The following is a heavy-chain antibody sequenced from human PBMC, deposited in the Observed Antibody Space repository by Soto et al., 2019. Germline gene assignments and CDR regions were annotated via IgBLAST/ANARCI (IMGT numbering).Heavy chain of an antibody. J-gene: IGHJ4*02. CDR2: ISPNNGDT. Sequence: QVQLVQSGAEVKKPEASVKVSCKASGYTFTDHFLHWMRQAPGQRLEWMAWISPNNGDTHYAQRFQGRVTVTRDPSISTAYLELSRLTSDDTAVYYCARGGLIFGGVKIPFEYWGQGTLVAV. D-gene: IGHD3-3*01. CDR1: GYTFTDHF. V-gene: IGHV1-2*02. CDR3: ARGGLIFGGVKIPFEY.